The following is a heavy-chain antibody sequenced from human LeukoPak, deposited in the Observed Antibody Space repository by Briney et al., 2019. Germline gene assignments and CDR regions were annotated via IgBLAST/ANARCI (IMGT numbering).Heavy chain of an antibody. V-gene: IGHV3-30-3*01. Sequence: PGRSLRLSCAASGFTFSSYAMHWVRQAPGKGLEWVAVTSSDGSNKYYADSVKGRFTISRDNSKNTLYLQMDSLRAEDTAVYYCARDLVPHYYYYGMDVWGQGTTVTVSS. CDR2: TSSDGSNK. J-gene: IGHJ6*02. CDR3: ARDLVPHYYYYGMDV. CDR1: GFTFSSYA. D-gene: IGHD6-13*01.